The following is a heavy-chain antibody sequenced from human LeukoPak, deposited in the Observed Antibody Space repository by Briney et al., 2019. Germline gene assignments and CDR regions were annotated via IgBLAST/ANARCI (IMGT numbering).Heavy chain of an antibody. D-gene: IGHD1-26*01. Sequence: SQTLSLTCTVSVGSISSGGYYWSWIRQPPGKGLEWIGYIYYSGSTYYNPSLKSRVTISVDTSKNQFSLKLSSVTAADTAVYYCARGGAPIRFDPWGQGTLVTVSS. CDR1: VGSISSGGYY. V-gene: IGHV4-31*03. CDR3: ARGGAPIRFDP. CDR2: IYYSGST. J-gene: IGHJ5*02.